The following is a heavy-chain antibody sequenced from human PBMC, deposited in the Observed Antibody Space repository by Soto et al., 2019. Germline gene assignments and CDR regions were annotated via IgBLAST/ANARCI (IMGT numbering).Heavy chain of an antibody. CDR2: IYPGDSDT. J-gene: IGHJ4*02. D-gene: IGHD2-2*01. CDR3: AREGGYCSSTSCQGIDY. V-gene: IGHV5-51*01. Sequence: GESLKISCKASGYSFTIYWIAWVLQRPGKGLEWMGIIYPGDSDTRYSPSFQGQVTISADRSISTAYLHWSSLKASDTAMYYCAREGGYCSSTSCQGIDYWGQGTLVTVSS. CDR1: GYSFTIYW.